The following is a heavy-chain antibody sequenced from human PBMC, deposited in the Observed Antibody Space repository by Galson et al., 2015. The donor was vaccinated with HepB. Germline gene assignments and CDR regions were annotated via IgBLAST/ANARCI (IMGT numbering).Heavy chain of an antibody. CDR1: GFTFSSYS. CDR3: ARDILPFCDNNCYSSWFDP. V-gene: IGHV3-21*06. Sequence: SLRLSCAASGFTFSSYSMNWVRQAPGKGLEWVSSISTSGSYLNYADSVKGRFTISRDNAKNSLYLHMDSLRAEDTSVYYCARDILPFCDNNCYSSWFDPWGQGTLVTVSS. D-gene: IGHD2-21*01. J-gene: IGHJ5*02. CDR2: ISTSGSYL.